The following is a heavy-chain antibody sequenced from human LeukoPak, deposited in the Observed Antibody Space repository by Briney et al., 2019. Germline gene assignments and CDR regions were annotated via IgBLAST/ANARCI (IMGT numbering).Heavy chain of an antibody. CDR2: IIPIFGTA. J-gene: IGHJ4*02. CDR1: GGTFSSYA. V-gene: IGHV1-69*05. D-gene: IGHD3-3*01. CDR3: ARDRSNFWSDYTPYYFNY. Sequence: ASVKVSCKASGGTFSSYAISWVRQAPGQGLEWMGGIIPIFGTANYAQKFQGRVTITTDESTSTAYMELSSLRSEDTAVYYCARDRSNFWSDYTPYYFNYWGQGTLVTVSS.